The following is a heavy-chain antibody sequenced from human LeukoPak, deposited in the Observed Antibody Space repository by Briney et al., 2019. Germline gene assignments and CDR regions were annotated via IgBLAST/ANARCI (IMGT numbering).Heavy chain of an antibody. D-gene: IGHD4-23*01. Sequence: GASVKVSCKASGYVFNDFVIIWVRQAPGQALEWVGWISAYNGKTDFAQNFQGRVTMTTDTSATTAYMTLSGLTSDDTAVYYCARVLQGKFDYWGQGTLVTVSS. V-gene: IGHV1-18*01. CDR1: GYVFNDFV. CDR2: ISAYNGKT. CDR3: ARVLQGKFDY. J-gene: IGHJ4*02.